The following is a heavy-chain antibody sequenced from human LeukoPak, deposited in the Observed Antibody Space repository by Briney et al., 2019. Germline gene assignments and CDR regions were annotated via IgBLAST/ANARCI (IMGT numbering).Heavy chain of an antibody. D-gene: IGHD3-16*01. CDR1: GGSFSGYY. J-gene: IGHJ5*02. Sequence: SGTLSLTCAVYGGSFSGYYWSWIRQPPGKGLEWIGEINHSGSTNYNPSLKSRVTISVDTSKNQFSLKLSSVTAADTAVYYCARGGHRGRAAPNWFDPWGQGTLVTVSS. CDR2: INHSGST. V-gene: IGHV4-34*01. CDR3: ARGGHRGRAAPNWFDP.